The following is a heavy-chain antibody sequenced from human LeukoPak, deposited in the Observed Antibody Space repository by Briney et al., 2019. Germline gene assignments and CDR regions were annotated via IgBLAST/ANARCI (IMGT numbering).Heavy chain of an antibody. V-gene: IGHV1-69*05. D-gene: IGHD3-22*01. CDR2: IIPIFGTA. Sequence: SVKVSCKASGGTFSSYAISWVRQAPGRGLEWMGGIIPIFGTANYAQKFQGRVTITTDESTSTAYMELSSLRSEDTAVYYCARVPYYYDSIYYFDCWGQGTLVTVSS. CDR3: ARVPYYYDSIYYFDC. J-gene: IGHJ4*02. CDR1: GGTFSSYA.